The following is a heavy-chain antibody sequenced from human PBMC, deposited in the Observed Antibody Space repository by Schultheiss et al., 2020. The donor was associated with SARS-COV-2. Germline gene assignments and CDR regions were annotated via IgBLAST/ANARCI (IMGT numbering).Heavy chain of an antibody. V-gene: IGHV1-69*13. Sequence: SVKVSCKASGGTFSSYAISWVRQAPGQGLEWMGGIIPIFGTANYAQKFQGRVTITADESTSTAYMELSSLRSEDTAVYYCARVSYYYGSGSYPHAFDIWGQGTMVTVSS. CDR2: IIPIFGTA. CDR3: ARVSYYYGSGSYPHAFDI. J-gene: IGHJ3*02. D-gene: IGHD3-10*01. CDR1: GGTFSSYA.